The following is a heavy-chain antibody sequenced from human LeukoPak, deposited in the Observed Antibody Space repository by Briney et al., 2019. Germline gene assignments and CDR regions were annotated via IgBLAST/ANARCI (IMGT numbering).Heavy chain of an antibody. CDR2: IRSDGSSK. V-gene: IGHV3-33*01. CDR1: GFTFSSYG. Sequence: GRSLILSCAASGFTFSSYGMHWVRQAPGKGLEWVAVIRSDGSSKHYADSVKGRFTISRDNSKNTLYLQMSSLRAEDTALYYCARGQPPSYYDMDVWGQGTTVTVSS. CDR3: ARGQPPSYYDMDV. D-gene: IGHD6-13*01. J-gene: IGHJ6*02.